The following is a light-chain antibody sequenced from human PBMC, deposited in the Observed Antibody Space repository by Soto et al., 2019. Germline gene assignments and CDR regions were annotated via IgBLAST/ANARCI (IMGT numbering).Light chain of an antibody. CDR3: SSYAGSSNV. CDR2: EVN. Sequence: QSALTQPPSASGSPGQSVAISCTGTSIDVGGYNYVSWYQQHPGKAPKLMIYEVNKRPSGVPDRFSGSKSGNTASLTVSGLQAEDEADYYCSSYAGSSNVFGTGTRSPS. V-gene: IGLV2-8*01. CDR1: SIDVGGYNY. J-gene: IGLJ1*01.